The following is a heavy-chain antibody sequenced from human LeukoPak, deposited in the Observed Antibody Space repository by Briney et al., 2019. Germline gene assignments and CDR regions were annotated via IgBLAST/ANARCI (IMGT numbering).Heavy chain of an antibody. V-gene: IGHV4-39*01. D-gene: IGHD6-13*01. CDR1: GGSISSSVYY. CDR2: VYYSGSTSGTT. Sequence: PSETLSLTCTVSGGSISSSVYYWGWIRQPPGKGLEWIGSVYYSGSTSGTTYYNTSLESRVTISVDTSQSQFSLKLSSVTAADTAVYYCARHVGIAAAPDYWGQGTLVTVSS. J-gene: IGHJ4*02. CDR3: ARHVGIAAAPDY.